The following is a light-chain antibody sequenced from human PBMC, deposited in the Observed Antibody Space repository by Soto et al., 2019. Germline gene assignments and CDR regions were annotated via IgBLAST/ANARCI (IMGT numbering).Light chain of an antibody. CDR2: WAS. CDR1: QSVLYSSNNKNH. CDR3: QQYYSPPYP. V-gene: IGKV4-1*01. Sequence: DIVMTQSPDSLAVSLGERAAINCKSSQSVLYSSNNKNHLAWYQQKPGQPPKLLIYWASTRESGVPDRFSGSGSGTDFTLTISSLQAEDVAVYYCQQYYSPPYPFGQWTKLEIK. J-gene: IGKJ2*01.